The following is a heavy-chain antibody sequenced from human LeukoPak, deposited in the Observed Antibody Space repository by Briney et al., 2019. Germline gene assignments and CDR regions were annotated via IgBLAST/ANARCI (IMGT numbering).Heavy chain of an antibody. Sequence: GRSLRLSCAASGFTFSSYAMHWVRQAPGKGLEWVAVISYDGSNKYYADSVKGRFTISRDNSKNTLYLQMNSLRAEDTAVYYCARPSLGYCSGGSHPGPGDCTSDDYGMDVWGQGTTVTVSS. J-gene: IGHJ6*02. CDR3: ARPSLGYCSGGSHPGPGDCTSDDYGMDV. D-gene: IGHD2-15*01. CDR1: GFTFSSYA. V-gene: IGHV3-30-3*01. CDR2: ISYDGSNK.